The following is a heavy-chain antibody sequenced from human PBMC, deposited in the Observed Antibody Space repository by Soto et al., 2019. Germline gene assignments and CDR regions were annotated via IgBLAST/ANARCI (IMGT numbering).Heavy chain of an antibody. CDR1: GGTFSSYA. CDR3: ARDRGPSSGYYPYWFDP. CDR2: IIPSFGTA. D-gene: IGHD3-22*01. J-gene: IGHJ5*02. V-gene: IGHV1-69*12. Sequence: QVQLVQSGAEVKKPGSSVKVSCKASGGTFSSYAIRWVRQAPGQGLEWMGEIIPSFGTANYAQKFQGRVTITADESTSTAYMELSSLRSEDTAVYYCARDRGPSSGYYPYWFDPWGQGTLVTVSS.